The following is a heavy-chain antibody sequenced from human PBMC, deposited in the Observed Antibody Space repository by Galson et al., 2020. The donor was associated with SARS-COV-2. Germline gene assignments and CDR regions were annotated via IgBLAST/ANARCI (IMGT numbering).Heavy chain of an antibody. CDR1: GFTFSDYY. J-gene: IGHJ4*02. D-gene: IGHD3-3*01. CDR2: ISSSSSYT. CDR3: ARTDFWSGYYCDY. Sequence: KIGESLKISCAASGFTFSDYYMSWIRQAPGKGLEWVSYISSSSSYTNYADSVKGRFTISRDNAKNSLYLQMNSLRAEDTAVYYCARTDFWSGYYCDYWGQGTLVTVSS. V-gene: IGHV3-11*03.